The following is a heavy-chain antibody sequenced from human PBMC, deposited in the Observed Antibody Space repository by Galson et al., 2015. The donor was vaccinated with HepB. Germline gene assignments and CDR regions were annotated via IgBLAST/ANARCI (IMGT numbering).Heavy chain of an antibody. Sequence: SLRLSCAVSGFPFSRYAMGWVRQAPGKGLEWVSGISDTGGSTYYADSVKGRFTISRDNSKNTLYLLMGSLRVEDTAVYYCAEVGVVLGGENFWGQGTLVTVSA. CDR3: AEVGVVLGGENF. CDR1: GFPFSRYA. CDR2: ISDTGGST. D-gene: IGHD2-21*01. J-gene: IGHJ4*02. V-gene: IGHV3-23*01.